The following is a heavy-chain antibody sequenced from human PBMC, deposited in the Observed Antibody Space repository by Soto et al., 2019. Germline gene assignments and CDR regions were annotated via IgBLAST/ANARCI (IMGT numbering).Heavy chain of an antibody. V-gene: IGHV3-33*01. D-gene: IGHD2-2*02. CDR2: IWYDGSDK. CDR1: GFTFSGFV. J-gene: IGHJ5*02. Sequence: PGGSLILSCVTSGFTFSGFVMQWVRQTPGKGLEWVAVIWYDGSDKYYADSVKGRFTISRDDSKNTLYLQMNSLRAEDTAVYYCVRGSSCTTTTCYNLAWFAPWGQGTLVTVSS. CDR3: VRGSSCTTTTCYNLAWFAP.